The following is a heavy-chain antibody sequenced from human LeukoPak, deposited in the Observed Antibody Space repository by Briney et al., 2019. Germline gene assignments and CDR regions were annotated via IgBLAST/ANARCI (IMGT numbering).Heavy chain of an antibody. D-gene: IGHD3-10*01. CDR1: GDNFSSYV. V-gene: IGHV1-69-2*01. Sequence: ASVKVSCKASGDNFSSYVITWVRQAPGKGLQWMGRVDPEDGETIYAEKFQGRVTITADTSTDTAYMELRSPRSDDTAVYYCARDYRAQLLWFGELLRYWGQGTLVTVSS. CDR2: VDPEDGET. CDR3: ARDYRAQLLWFGELLRY. J-gene: IGHJ4*02.